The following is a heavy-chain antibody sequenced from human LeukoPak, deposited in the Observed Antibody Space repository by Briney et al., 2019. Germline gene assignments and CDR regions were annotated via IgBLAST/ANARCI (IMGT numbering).Heavy chain of an antibody. J-gene: IGHJ4*02. V-gene: IGHV1-18*04. CDR1: GYTFSNYG. CDR3: ARHSGSGWQALGY. CDR2: TSYNGNT. Sequence: ASVKVSCKASGYTFSNYGISWVRQAPGLGLEWMGWTSYNGNTNYAQKLQDRVTMTTDTSTTTAYMELRSLESDDTAVYHCARHSGSGWQALGYWGQGTLVTVSS. D-gene: IGHD6-19*01.